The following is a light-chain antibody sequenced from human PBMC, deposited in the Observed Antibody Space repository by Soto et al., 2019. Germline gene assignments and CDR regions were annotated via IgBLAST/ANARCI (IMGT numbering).Light chain of an antibody. J-gene: IGKJ2*01. V-gene: IGKV3-20*01. CDR2: GAS. CDR1: QTVTSNY. Sequence: EVVLTQSPGTLSLSPGERATLSCRASQTVTSNYLAWYQQKPGQAPRLLIYGASSRATDIPHRFSGSGSGTDFTLTISRLELEDFALYYCQQYLSLPVTFGQGTKLEIK. CDR3: QQYLSLPVT.